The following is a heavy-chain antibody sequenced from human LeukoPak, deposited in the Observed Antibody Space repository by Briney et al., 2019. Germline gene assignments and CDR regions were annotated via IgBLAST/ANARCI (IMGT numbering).Heavy chain of an antibody. CDR1: GFTFGDYA. V-gene: IGHV3-49*03. CDR2: IRSNVYGAIT. CDR3: TRGNYYFDY. Sequence: GGSLRLSCTASGFTFGDYAMSWIRQAPGKGLEWVGFIRSNVYGAITEYAASVKGRFTISRDDSKSIAYLQMSSLKTEDTAVYYRTRGNYYFDYWGQGTLVTVSS. J-gene: IGHJ4*02.